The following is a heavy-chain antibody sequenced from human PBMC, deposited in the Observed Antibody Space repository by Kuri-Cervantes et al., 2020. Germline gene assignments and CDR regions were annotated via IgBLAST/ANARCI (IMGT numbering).Heavy chain of an antibody. J-gene: IGHJ4*02. CDR2: ISSSSSYI. V-gene: IGHV3-21*01. CDR3: ARDDDFWSAGMYYFDY. D-gene: IGHD3-3*01. Sequence: GGSLRLSCAASGFTFSSYSMNWVRQAPGKGLVWVSSISSSSSYIYYADSVKGRLTISRDNAKNSLYLQMNSLRAEDTAVYYCARDDDFWSAGMYYFDYWGQGTLVTVSS. CDR1: GFTFSSYS.